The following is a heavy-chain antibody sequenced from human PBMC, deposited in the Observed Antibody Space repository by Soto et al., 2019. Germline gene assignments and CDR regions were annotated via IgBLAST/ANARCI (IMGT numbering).Heavy chain of an antibody. J-gene: IGHJ6*02. D-gene: IGHD1-1*01. CDR2: ILYDGET. CDR1: GLNFCAHS. Sequence: PGGSLRLSCATSGLNFCAHSMHWVRQAPAKELEWVALILYDGETHYADSVESRFTITSDTSTHTLFLVMKSLRLDDSAVYFCARVCNKNDKRPDVWGQGTTVTVSS. CDR3: ARVCNKNDKRPDV. V-gene: IGHV3-33*02.